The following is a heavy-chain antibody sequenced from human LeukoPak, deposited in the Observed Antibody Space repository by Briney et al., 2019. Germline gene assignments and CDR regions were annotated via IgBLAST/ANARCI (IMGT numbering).Heavy chain of an antibody. V-gene: IGHV4-59*01. CDR1: GGSISSYY. CDR3: ARGDWNDVPFDY. Sequence: PSETLSLTCTVSGGSISSYYWSWIRQPPGKGLAWIGYIYYSGSTNYNPSLKSRVTISVDTSKNQFSLKLSSVTAADTAVYYCARGDWNDVPFDYWGQGTLVTVSS. J-gene: IGHJ4*02. CDR2: IYYSGST. D-gene: IGHD1-1*01.